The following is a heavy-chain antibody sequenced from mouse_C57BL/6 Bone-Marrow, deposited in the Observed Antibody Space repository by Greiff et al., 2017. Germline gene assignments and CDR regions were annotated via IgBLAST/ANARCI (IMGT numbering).Heavy chain of an antibody. Sequence: QVQLKQPGTELVKPGASVKLSCKASGYTFTSYWMHWVKQRPGQGLEWIGNINPSNGGTNYNEKFKGKATLTVDKSSSTAYMQLSSLTSEDSAVYYCARKGNYYGSSSYYAMDYWGQGTSVTVSS. CDR1: GYTFTSYW. CDR2: INPSNGGT. D-gene: IGHD1-1*01. J-gene: IGHJ4*01. CDR3: ARKGNYYGSSSYYAMDY. V-gene: IGHV1-53*01.